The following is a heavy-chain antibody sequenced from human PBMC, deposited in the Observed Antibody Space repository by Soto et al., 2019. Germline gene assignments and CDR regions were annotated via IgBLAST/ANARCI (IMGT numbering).Heavy chain of an antibody. D-gene: IGHD4-17*01. CDR1: GYTLTELS. V-gene: IGHV1-24*01. CDR2: FDPEDGET. J-gene: IGHJ4*02. CDR3: ATWGRDGDFDY. Sequence: ASVKVSCKVSGYTLTELSMHWVRQAPGKGLEWMGGFDPEDGETIYAQKFQGRVSMTEDTSTDTAYMEQSSVRSEDTAVYYCATWGRDGDFDYWGQGTLVTVSS.